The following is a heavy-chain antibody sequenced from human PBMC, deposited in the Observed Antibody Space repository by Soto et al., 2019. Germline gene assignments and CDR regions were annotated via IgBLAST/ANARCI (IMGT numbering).Heavy chain of an antibody. CDR1: GFTFSSYW. D-gene: IGHD5-18*01. CDR3: AIPPRPGIQLQDY. Sequence: EVQLVESGGGLVQPGGSLRLSCAASGFTFSSYWMSWVRQAPGKGLEWVANIKQDGSEKYYVDSVKGRFTISRDNAKHSLYLQMNSVRAEDTAVYYCAIPPRPGIQLQDYWGQGTLVTVSS. CDR2: IKQDGSEK. V-gene: IGHV3-7*01. J-gene: IGHJ4*02.